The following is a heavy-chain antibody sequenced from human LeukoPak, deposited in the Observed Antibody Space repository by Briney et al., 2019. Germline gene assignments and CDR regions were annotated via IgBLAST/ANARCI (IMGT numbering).Heavy chain of an antibody. CDR2: IWYDGSNK. J-gene: IGHJ3*02. Sequence: GGSLRLSCAASGFTFSSYGMHWVRQAPGKGLEWVAVIWYDGSNKYYADSVKGRFTISRDNSKNTLYLQMNSLRAEDTAVYYCAKEASIVVITTTGAFDIWGQGTMVTVSS. CDR1: GFTFSSYG. CDR3: AKEASIVVITTTGAFDI. V-gene: IGHV3-33*06. D-gene: IGHD3-22*01.